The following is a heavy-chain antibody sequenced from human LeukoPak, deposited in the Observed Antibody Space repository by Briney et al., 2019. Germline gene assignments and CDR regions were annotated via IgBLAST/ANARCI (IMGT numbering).Heavy chain of an antibody. J-gene: IGHJ3*02. CDR3: VRGYYYDSSGYWVRAFDI. D-gene: IGHD3-22*01. V-gene: IGHV4-30-2*01. Sequence: SQTLSLACAVSGGSISSGGYSWSWIRQPPGKGLEWIGYMYHSGTTHYNPSLKSRVTISVDRSKNQFSLKLSSVTAADTAVYYCVRGYYYDSSGYWVRAFDIWGQGTMVTVSS. CDR2: MYHSGTT. CDR1: GGSISSGGYS.